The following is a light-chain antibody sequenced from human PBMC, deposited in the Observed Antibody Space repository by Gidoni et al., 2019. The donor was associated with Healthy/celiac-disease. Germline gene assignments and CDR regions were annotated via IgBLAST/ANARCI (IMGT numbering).Light chain of an antibody. CDR2: GAS. CDR1: QSVSSSY. Sequence: EIVLTQSPGTLSLSPGERATLSCRASQSVSSSYLAWYQQKPGQAPRLRIYGASSRATGIPDRFSGSGSGTDFTLTISSLEPEDFAVYYCQHYGSSKDTFGQGTKLEI. CDR3: QHYGSSKDT. J-gene: IGKJ2*01. V-gene: IGKV3-20*01.